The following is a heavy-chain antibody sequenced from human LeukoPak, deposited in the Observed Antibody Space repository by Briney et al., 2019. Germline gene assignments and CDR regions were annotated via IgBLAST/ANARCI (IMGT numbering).Heavy chain of an antibody. CDR2: IDPNSGGT. V-gene: IGHV1-2*02. CDR3: VRWRGYSSGWSGPFDD. CDR1: GYTFTGHY. J-gene: IGHJ4*02. Sequence: ASVKVSCKASGYTFTGHYMHWVRQAPGQGLEWMGWIDPNSGGTNYAQRFQGRVTMTRDTSINTGYMELSSLTSDDTAVYYCVRWRGYSSGWSGPFDDWGQGTLVTVSS. D-gene: IGHD6-13*01.